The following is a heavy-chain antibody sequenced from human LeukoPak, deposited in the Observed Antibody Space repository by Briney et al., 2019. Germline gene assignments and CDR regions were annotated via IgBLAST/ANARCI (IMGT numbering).Heavy chain of an antibody. CDR3: GRAMDV. J-gene: IGHJ6*02. Sequence: GGSLRLSCAASGFTFSSYSMNWVRQAPGKGLEWVANIKQDGSEKYYVDSVKGRFTISRDNAKNSLYLQMNSLRAEDTAVYYCGRAMDVWGQGTTVTVS. CDR1: GFTFSSYS. CDR2: IKQDGSEK. V-gene: IGHV3-7*01.